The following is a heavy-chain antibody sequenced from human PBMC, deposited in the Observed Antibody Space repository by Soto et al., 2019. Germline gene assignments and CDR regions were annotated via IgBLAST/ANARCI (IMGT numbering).Heavy chain of an antibody. Sequence: QVQLLQSGAEVKKPGAAVKVSCKASGYTFINYGITWVRQAPGQGLEWMGWINVNNGNTNYAQKLQGRVAMTTDTSTSTAYVELRSLRSDDTAVYYCARQRLGVLSFDSWGQGTLVTVSS. CDR3: ARQRLGVLSFDS. CDR2: INVNNGNT. D-gene: IGHD3-16*02. J-gene: IGHJ4*02. CDR1: GYTFINYG. V-gene: IGHV1-18*01.